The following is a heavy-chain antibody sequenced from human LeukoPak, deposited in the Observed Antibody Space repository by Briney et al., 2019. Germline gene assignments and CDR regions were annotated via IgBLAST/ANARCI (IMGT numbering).Heavy chain of an antibody. CDR2: INAYNGNT. J-gene: IGHJ4*02. V-gene: IGHV1-18*04. Sequence: ASVKVSCKASGYTLTSYGISWVRQAPGQGLEWMGWINAYNGNTNYAQKLQGRVTMTTDTSTSTAYMELRSLRSDDTAVYYCATSRGGTRWGDSSGYYPHFYYFDYWGQGTLVTVSS. CDR1: GYTLTSYG. D-gene: IGHD3-22*01. CDR3: ATSRGGTRWGDSSGYYPHFYYFDY.